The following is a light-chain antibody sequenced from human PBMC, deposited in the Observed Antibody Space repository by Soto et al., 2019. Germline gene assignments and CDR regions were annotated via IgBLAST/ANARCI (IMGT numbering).Light chain of an antibody. CDR3: QQANSFPLT. Sequence: DILLTQSPSSLSASVGDRVTITCRASQGVSKWLAWYQQNPGKAPILLIHGASSLQSGVPSRFSGSGSGTDFTLTIPSLHAEDIATYYCQQANSFPLTFGQGTRLDIK. CDR1: QGVSKW. CDR2: GAS. V-gene: IGKV1-12*01. J-gene: IGKJ5*01.